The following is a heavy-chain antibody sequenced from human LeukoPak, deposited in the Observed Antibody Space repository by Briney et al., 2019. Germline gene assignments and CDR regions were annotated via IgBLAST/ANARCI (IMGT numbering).Heavy chain of an antibody. V-gene: IGHV1-18*01. J-gene: IGHJ6*02. Sequence: EASVKVSCKASGYTFTSYDINWVRQAPGQGLEWMGWISAYNGNTNYAQKLQGRVTMTTDTSTSTAYMELRSLRSDDTAVYYCARSSATYYDFWSGYYFLGMDVWGQGTTVTVSS. CDR2: ISAYNGNT. CDR3: ARSSATYYDFWSGYYFLGMDV. D-gene: IGHD3-3*01. CDR1: GYTFTSYD.